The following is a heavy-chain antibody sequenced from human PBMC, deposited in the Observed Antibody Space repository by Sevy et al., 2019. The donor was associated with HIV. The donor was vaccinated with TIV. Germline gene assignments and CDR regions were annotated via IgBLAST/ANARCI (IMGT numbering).Heavy chain of an antibody. CDR2: INPNSGVT. CDR1: GYIFSDYN. Sequence: ASVKVSCKTTGYIFSDYNMHWVRQAPGQGLEWMALINPNSGVTIYAQKFRGRVSLTRDTSMSTAYMELSALTSDDTAVYYCVREDINAPRTLLSFDIWDQGTMVTVSS. J-gene: IGHJ3*02. D-gene: IGHD3-3*01. CDR3: VREDINAPRTLLSFDI. V-gene: IGHV1-2*06.